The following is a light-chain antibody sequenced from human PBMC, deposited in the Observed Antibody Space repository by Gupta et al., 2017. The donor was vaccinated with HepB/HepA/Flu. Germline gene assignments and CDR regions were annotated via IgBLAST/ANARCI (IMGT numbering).Light chain of an antibody. Sequence: EIVLTPSPGTLSLSPGERATLSCRASQTVTNNYLAWYQQRPGQTPRLLIYDASTRATAFPDRFSASGSGTDFTLTISSLEPEDFAVYYCQNYGTSPRKFGQGTKLEIK. V-gene: IGKV3-20*01. J-gene: IGKJ2*01. CDR2: DAS. CDR1: QTVTNNY. CDR3: QNYGTSPRK.